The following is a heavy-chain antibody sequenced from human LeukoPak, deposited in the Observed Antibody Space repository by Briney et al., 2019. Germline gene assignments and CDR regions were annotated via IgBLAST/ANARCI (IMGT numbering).Heavy chain of an antibody. J-gene: IGHJ3*02. Sequence: SETLSLTCTVSGGSISSSPYYWGWIRQPPGKGLEWIGSIYYSGSTYYNPSLKSRVTISVDTSKNQFSLKLSSVTAADTAVYYCASTGFYYYDSSGYYYGAFDIWGQGTMVTVSS. CDR1: GGSISSSPYY. V-gene: IGHV4-39*07. D-gene: IGHD3-22*01. CDR2: IYYSGST. CDR3: ASTGFYYYDSSGYYYGAFDI.